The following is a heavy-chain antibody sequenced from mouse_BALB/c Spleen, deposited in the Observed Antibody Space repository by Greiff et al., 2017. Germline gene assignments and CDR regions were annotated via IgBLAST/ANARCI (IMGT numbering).Heavy chain of an antibody. CDR2: IDPANGNT. Sequence: EVKLVESGAELVKPGASVKLSCTASGFNIKDTYMHWVKQRPEQGLEWIGRIDPANGNTKYDPKFQGKATITADTSSNTAYLQLSSLTSEDTAVYYCASYDYDDDYYAMDYWGQGTSVTVSS. CDR1: GFNIKDTY. CDR3: ASYDYDDDYYAMDY. J-gene: IGHJ4*01. D-gene: IGHD2-4*01. V-gene: IGHV14-3*02.